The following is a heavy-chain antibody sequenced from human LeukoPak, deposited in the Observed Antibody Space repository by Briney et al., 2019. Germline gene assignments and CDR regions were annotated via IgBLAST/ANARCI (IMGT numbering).Heavy chain of an antibody. CDR2: IKTDGSET. D-gene: IGHD3-9*01. CDR3: ARLVKGSDYFDY. V-gene: IGHV3-7*01. J-gene: IGHJ4*02. Sequence: GGSLRLSCAASGFTFSTYWMSWVRQAPGKGLEWVANIKTDGSETHYVDSVKGRFTISRDNAKNSLYLQMNSPRAEDTVVCYCARLVKGSDYFDYWGQGTLVTVSS. CDR1: GFTFSTYW.